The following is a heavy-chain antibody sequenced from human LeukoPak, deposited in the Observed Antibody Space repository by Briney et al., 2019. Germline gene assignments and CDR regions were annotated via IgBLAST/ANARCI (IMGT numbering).Heavy chain of an antibody. D-gene: IGHD2-15*01. CDR3: ARKYCSGGSCYSGFDY. J-gene: IGHJ4*02. V-gene: IGHV1-69*05. CDR2: IIPIFGTA. Sequence: SVKVSCKASGGTFSSYAISWVRQAPGQGLEWMGGIIPIFGTANYAQKFQGSVTITTDESTSTAYMELSSLRSEDTAVYYCARKYCSGGSCYSGFDYWGQGTLVTVSS. CDR1: GGTFSSYA.